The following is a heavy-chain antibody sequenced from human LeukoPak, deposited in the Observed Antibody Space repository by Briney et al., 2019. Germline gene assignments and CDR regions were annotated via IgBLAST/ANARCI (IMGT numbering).Heavy chain of an antibody. D-gene: IGHD3-9*01. CDR1: GYTFTSYY. CDR3: ARVGPERRRYFDWLLYYWFDP. CDR2: INPSGGST. V-gene: IGHV1-46*01. Sequence: GASVKVSCKASGYTFTSYYMHWVRQAPGQGLEWMGIINPSGGSTSYAQKFQGRVTMTRDMSTSTVYMELRSLRSDDTAVYYCARVGPERRRYFDWLLYYWFDPWGQGTLVTVSS. J-gene: IGHJ5*02.